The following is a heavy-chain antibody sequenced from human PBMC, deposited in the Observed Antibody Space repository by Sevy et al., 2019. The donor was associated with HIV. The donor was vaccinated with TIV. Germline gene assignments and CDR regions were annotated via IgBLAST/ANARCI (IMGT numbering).Heavy chain of an antibody. CDR3: AREGSSWYMGAFDI. Sequence: GGSLRLSCAASGFTFSSYSMNWVRQAPGKGLEWVSYISSSSSTIYYADSVKGRFTISRDNAKNSRYLQMNSLRAEDTAVYYCAREGSSWYMGAFDIWGQGTMVTVSS. D-gene: IGHD6-13*01. V-gene: IGHV3-48*01. CDR1: GFTFSSYS. J-gene: IGHJ3*02. CDR2: ISSSSSTI.